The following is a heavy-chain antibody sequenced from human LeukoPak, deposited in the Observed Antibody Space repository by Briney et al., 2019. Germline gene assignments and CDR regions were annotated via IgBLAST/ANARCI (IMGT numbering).Heavy chain of an antibody. CDR3: TTYMVRGTSFYGMDV. CDR2: IKSKTEGGTV. D-gene: IGHD3-10*01. CDR1: GFTFNNYG. Sequence: PGGSLRLSCAASGFTFNNYGMHWVRQAPGKGLEWVGRIKSKTEGGTVEYAAPVKGRFTVLRDDSRNILYLQMNSLKPEDTAAYYCTTYMVRGTSFYGMDVWGQGTTVTVSS. J-gene: IGHJ6*02. V-gene: IGHV3-15*01.